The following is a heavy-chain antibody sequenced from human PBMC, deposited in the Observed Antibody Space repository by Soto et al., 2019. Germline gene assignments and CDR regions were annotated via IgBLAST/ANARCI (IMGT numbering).Heavy chain of an antibody. Sequence: QVQLVQSGAEVKKPGASVKVSCKASGYTFTSYAIHWVRQAPGQSLERMGWINAGNGNTKYSQKFQDGVTITRDTXXXXXXXXLSSLRXEDTAVYYCARDLGGWPDYWGQGTLVTVSS. J-gene: IGHJ4*02. V-gene: IGHV1-3*01. CDR1: GYTFTSYA. D-gene: IGHD6-19*01. CDR2: INAGNGNT. CDR3: ARDLGGWPDY.